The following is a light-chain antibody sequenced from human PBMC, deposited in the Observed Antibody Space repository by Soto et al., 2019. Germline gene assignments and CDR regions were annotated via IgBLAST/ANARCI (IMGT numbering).Light chain of an antibody. Sequence: EIVLTQSPGTLSLSPGEGAALSCRASQSIGSSFLAWYQQKPGQAPRLLIYGASSRATGIPDRFSGSGSGKDFTLTISRLEPEDFAVYYCQQYDSSPYTFGQGTKLEIK. CDR3: QQYDSSPYT. V-gene: IGKV3-20*01. J-gene: IGKJ2*01. CDR2: GAS. CDR1: QSIGSSF.